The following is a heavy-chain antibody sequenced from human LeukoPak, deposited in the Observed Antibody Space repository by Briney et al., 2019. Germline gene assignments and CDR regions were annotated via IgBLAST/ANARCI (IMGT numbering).Heavy chain of an antibody. Sequence: GASVKVSCKASGYTFTNYDVNWVRQATGQGLEWMGYINPNSGNTGYAQKFQDRVTITSDTSISTAYMELSRLRSDDTAVYYCARNGQVVITSIWFDPWGQGTLVTVSS. CDR3: ARNGQVVITSIWFDP. CDR2: INPNSGNT. D-gene: IGHD3-22*01. CDR1: GYTFTNYD. J-gene: IGHJ5*02. V-gene: IGHV1-8*03.